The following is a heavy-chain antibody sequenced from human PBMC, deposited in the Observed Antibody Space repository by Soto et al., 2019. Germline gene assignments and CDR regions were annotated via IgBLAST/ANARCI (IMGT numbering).Heavy chain of an antibody. CDR1: GYTFTSYG. D-gene: IGHD6-19*01. Sequence: QIYLVQSGAEVKKPGASVKVSCKASGYTFTSYGIIWVRQAPGQGLEWMGWINTKNGNTHYAQKLQGRVTMTTDTSTTTAYMELRSLRTDDTAVYFCARDQAPNSNGWYYWGQGTLVTVSS. V-gene: IGHV1-18*01. CDR2: INTKNGNT. CDR3: ARDQAPNSNGWYY. J-gene: IGHJ4*02.